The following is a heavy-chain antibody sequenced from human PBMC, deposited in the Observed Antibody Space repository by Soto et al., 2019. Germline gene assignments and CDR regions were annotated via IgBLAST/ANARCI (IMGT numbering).Heavy chain of an antibody. CDR2: ISSSGSTI. Sequence: GGTLRLSCAASGLTFSGYYMNWVRQAPGKGLEWVSYISSSGSTIYYAHSVKGRFTISRDNAKNSLYLQMNTLRAEDTAVYYCARDHKGGYYYDGMDVWGQGTTVTVSS. V-gene: IGHV3-48*03. CDR1: GLTFSGYY. J-gene: IGHJ6*02. CDR3: ARDHKGGYYYDGMDV.